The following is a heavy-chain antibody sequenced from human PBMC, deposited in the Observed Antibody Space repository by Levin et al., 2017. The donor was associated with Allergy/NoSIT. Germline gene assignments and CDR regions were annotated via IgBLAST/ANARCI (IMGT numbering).Heavy chain of an antibody. CDR3: ARDLDDYTNLDY. D-gene: IGHD4-11*01. Sequence: GESLKISCAASGFTFSSYGMHWVRQAPGKGLEWVAVIWYDGSNKYYADSVKGRFTISRDNSKNTLYLQMNSLRAEDTAVYYCARDLDDYTNLDYWGQGTLVTVSS. J-gene: IGHJ4*02. V-gene: IGHV3-33*01. CDR2: IWYDGSNK. CDR1: GFTFSSYG.